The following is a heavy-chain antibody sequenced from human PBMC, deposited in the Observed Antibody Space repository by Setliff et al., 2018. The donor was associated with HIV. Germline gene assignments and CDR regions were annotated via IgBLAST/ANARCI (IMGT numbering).Heavy chain of an antibody. CDR3: ARSFNGVPWT. CDR2: INHSGHT. CDR1: GGSLSGFY. V-gene: IGHV4-34*01. D-gene: IGHD2-8*01. Sequence: SETLSLTCAVYGGSLSGFYWSWIRQPPGKGLEWIGEINHSGHTKYNSSLKSRVTISIDTSKNQFSLRLSSVTGADTAVYYCARSFNGVPWTWGQGMLVTVSS. J-gene: IGHJ5*02.